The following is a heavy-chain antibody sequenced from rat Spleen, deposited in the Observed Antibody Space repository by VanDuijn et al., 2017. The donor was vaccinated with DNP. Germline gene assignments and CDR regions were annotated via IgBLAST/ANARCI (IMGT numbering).Heavy chain of an antibody. Sequence: QIQLQQSGAELAKPGSSVKTSCKASGYTFTTYYIGWIKQTTGQGLEYIGYINTGSGGTNYNEKFKGKATLTVDKSSSTAFMQLSSLTPDDSAVYYCAGGSRVWFAYWGQGTLVTVSS. CDR2: INTGSGGT. D-gene: IGHD1-11*01. CDR3: AGGSRVWFAY. J-gene: IGHJ3*01. CDR1: GYTFTTYY. V-gene: IGHV1-43*01.